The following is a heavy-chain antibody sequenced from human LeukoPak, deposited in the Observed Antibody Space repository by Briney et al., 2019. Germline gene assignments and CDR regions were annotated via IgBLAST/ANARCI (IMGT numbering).Heavy chain of an antibody. CDR1: GFTFDNSG. CDR2: IDWNGGST. Sequence: GGSLRLSCAASGFTFDNSGMNWVRQAPGKGLEWVSGIDWNGGSTGYADSVRGRFTISRDNAKNSLYLQMNSLRAEDTALYYCAKNLGSGWYFPFDYWGQGTLVTVSS. J-gene: IGHJ4*02. CDR3: AKNLGSGWYFPFDY. V-gene: IGHV3-20*04. D-gene: IGHD6-19*01.